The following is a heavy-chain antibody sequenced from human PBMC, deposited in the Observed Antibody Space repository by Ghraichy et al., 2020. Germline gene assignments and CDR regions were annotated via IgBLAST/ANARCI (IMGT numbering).Heavy chain of an antibody. Sequence: SGPTLVKPTQTLTLTCTFSGFSLSTSGMCVSWIRQPPGKALEWLALIDWDDDKYYSTSLKTRLTISKDTSKNQVVLTMTNMDPVDTATYYCARMTVDTAMALYYYYGMDVWGQGTTVTVSS. J-gene: IGHJ6*02. CDR1: GFSLSTSGMC. V-gene: IGHV2-70*01. CDR2: IDWDDDK. CDR3: ARMTVDTAMALYYYYGMDV. D-gene: IGHD5-18*01.